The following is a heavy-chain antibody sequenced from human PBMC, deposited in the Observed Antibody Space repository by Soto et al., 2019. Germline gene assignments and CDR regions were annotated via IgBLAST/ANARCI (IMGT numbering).Heavy chain of an antibody. V-gene: IGHV4-39*01. D-gene: IGHD3-22*01. J-gene: IGHJ5*02. CDR2: IYYSGST. CDR1: GGSISSSSYY. CDR3: ARQKVIPQNWFDP. Sequence: QLQLQESAPGLVKPSETLSLTCTVSGGSISSSSYYWGWIRQPPGKALEWIGSIYYSGSTYYNPSLKRRGTISVDTPKNQFSLKLSSVTAADTAVYYCARQKVIPQNWFDPWGQGSLVTVSS.